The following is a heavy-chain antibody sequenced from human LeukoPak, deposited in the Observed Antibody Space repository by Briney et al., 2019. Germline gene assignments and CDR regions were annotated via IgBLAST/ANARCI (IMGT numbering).Heavy chain of an antibody. D-gene: IGHD6-13*01. Sequence: GESLKISCQASGYKFTNYWIGWVRQMPGKGLEWMGIIFLSDSDTRYSPSFQGQVTISADKSTSTAYLHWSTLKASDTAVYYCARHEVTAAAGTEFDSWGQGTLVTVSS. CDR1: GYKFTNYW. J-gene: IGHJ4*02. CDR2: IFLSDSDT. V-gene: IGHV5-51*01. CDR3: ARHEVTAAAGTEFDS.